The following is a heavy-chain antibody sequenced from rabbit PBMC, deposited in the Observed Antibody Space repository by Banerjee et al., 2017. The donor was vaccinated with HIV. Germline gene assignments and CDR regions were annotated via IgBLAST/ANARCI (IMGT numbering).Heavy chain of an antibody. CDR2: RYAENGSA. D-gene: IGHD8-1*01. CDR3: ARDWAGSSL. CDR1: GFTISSSYW. Sequence: QQQLVESGGGLVKPGASLTLTCKVSGFTISSSYWICWVRQAPGKGPEWIACRYAENGSAYYASWAKGRFTISKTSSTTVTLQMTSLTAADTATYFCARDWAGSSLWGQGTLVTVS. J-gene: IGHJ4*01. V-gene: IGHV1S45*01.